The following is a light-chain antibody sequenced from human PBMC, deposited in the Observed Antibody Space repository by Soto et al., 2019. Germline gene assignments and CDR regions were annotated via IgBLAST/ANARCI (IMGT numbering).Light chain of an antibody. CDR3: QQYNDWPFT. CDR2: GAS. J-gene: IGKJ4*01. CDR1: QSVSSSY. V-gene: IGKV3-15*01. Sequence: EIVLTQSPGTVSLSPGERATLSCRASQSVSSSYLAWYQQKPGQAPRLLIYGASTWATGIPASFSGSGSGAEFTLTISSLQSEDFAVYYCQQYNDWPFTFGGGTKVDIK.